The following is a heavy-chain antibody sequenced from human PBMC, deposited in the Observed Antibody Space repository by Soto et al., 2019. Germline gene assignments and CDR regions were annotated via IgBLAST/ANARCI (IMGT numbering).Heavy chain of an antibody. D-gene: IGHD3-3*01. J-gene: IGHJ6*02. Sequence: NPSETLSLTCAVYGGSFSGYYWSWIRQPPGKGLEWIGEINHSGSTNYNPSLKGRVTISVDTSKNQFSLKLSSVTAADTAVYYCAREYWYYDFWSGYRTYYYYGMDVWGQGTTVTVSS. CDR2: INHSGST. V-gene: IGHV4-34*01. CDR3: AREYWYYDFWSGYRTYYYYGMDV. CDR1: GGSFSGYY.